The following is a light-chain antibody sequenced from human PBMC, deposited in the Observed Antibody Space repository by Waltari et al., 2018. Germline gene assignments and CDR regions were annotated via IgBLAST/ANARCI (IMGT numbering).Light chain of an antibody. CDR2: ENT. Sequence: QSVLTQPPSVSAAPGQRVTISCSGGSSHIGNHSVSWYRQFPGTAPKLLIYENTERPSGIPGRFSGSKSGTSATLDITGLQAGDEADYYCGTWDSSLSGAVFGGGTHLTVL. CDR1: SSHIGNHS. CDR3: GTWDSSLSGAV. J-gene: IGLJ7*01. V-gene: IGLV1-51*02.